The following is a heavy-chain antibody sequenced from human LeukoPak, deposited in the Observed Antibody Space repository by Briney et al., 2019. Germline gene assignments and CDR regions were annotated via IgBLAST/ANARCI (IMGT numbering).Heavy chain of an antibody. CDR1: GYTVTSYY. Sequence: GASEKVSCKASGYTVTSYYMRWVRQAPGQGHEWMGIINPSGGRTSYAQKFQRRVTMTRDTSTSPVYMELSNLRSEGTAVYYCAIDPDWLSGYYYYGMDVWGQGTTVTVSS. D-gene: IGHD3-9*01. CDR3: AIDPDWLSGYYYYGMDV. CDR2: INPSGGRT. J-gene: IGHJ6*02. V-gene: IGHV1-46*01.